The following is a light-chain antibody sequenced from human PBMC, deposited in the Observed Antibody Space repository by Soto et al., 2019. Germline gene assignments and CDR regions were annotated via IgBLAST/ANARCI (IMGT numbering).Light chain of an antibody. CDR1: QSVRSN. V-gene: IGKV3-15*01. Sequence: EIVMTQSPPTLSVSPGERATLSCGASQSVRSNLAWYQQKPGQAPRHLIYGASTRATGIPARFSGSGSGTEFPLTISSLQSEDFAVYYCQQYNDWPPWTFGQGTKVEIK. CDR2: GAS. CDR3: QQYNDWPPWT. J-gene: IGKJ1*01.